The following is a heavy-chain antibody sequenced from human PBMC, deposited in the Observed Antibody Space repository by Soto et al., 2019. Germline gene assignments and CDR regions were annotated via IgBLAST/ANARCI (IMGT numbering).Heavy chain of an antibody. CDR2: IYYSGST. V-gene: IGHV4-39*01. Sequence: WETMSLTCTVSGGCISSSSYYWCWTRNPPGKGLEWIGSIYYSGSTYYNPSLKSRVTISVDTSKNQFSLKLSSVTAADTAVYYCARQKQQLDWVYYYYGMDVWGQGTTVTDSS. J-gene: IGHJ6*02. D-gene: IGHD6-13*01. CDR3: ARQKQQLDWVYYYYGMDV. CDR1: GGCISSSSYY.